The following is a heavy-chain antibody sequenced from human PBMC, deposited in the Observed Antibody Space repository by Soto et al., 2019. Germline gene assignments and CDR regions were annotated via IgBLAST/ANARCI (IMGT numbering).Heavy chain of an antibody. J-gene: IGHJ4*02. V-gene: IGHV3-30*18. D-gene: IGHD3-16*01. CDR2: ISYDGSRT. Sequence: QVQLVASGGGVVQPGRSLRLSCVASGISFSRSGMHWVRQAPGKGLEWVAVISYDGSRTYYPDSVKGRFTISRDDSKNTVYLQMNTLRTDDTAVYYCAKDKGVKYFDYWGQGTLVTVSS. CDR3: AKDKGVKYFDY. CDR1: GISFSRSG.